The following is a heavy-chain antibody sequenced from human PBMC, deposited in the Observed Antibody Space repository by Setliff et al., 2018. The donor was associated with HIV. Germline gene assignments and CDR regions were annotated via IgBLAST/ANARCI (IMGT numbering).Heavy chain of an antibody. J-gene: IGHJ4*02. CDR1: GGSFSGYY. CDR2: INHSGST. D-gene: IGHD6-19*01. Sequence: SETLSLTCAVYGGSFSGYYWSWIRQPPGKGLEWIGEINHSGSTNYNPSLKSRVTISVDKSKNKFSLKLSSVTAADTAVYYCARGGIAVAGTPQYYFDYWGQGTLVTVSS. V-gene: IGHV4-34*01. CDR3: ARGGIAVAGTPQYYFDY.